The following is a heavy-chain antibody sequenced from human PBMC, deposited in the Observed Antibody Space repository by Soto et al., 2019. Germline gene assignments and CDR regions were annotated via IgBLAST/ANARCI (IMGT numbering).Heavy chain of an antibody. V-gene: IGHV3-30*18. J-gene: IGHJ4*02. CDR2: ISKDGSTK. Sequence: LRLSCAASGFTFSSYGMHWVRQAPGKGLEWVAVISKDGSTKYDADSVKGRFTISRDNSKNTLYLQMNSLRAEDTAVYYCAKETHSSGYGSYFDYWGQGTLVTVSS. D-gene: IGHD3-22*01. CDR3: AKETHSSGYGSYFDY. CDR1: GFTFSSYG.